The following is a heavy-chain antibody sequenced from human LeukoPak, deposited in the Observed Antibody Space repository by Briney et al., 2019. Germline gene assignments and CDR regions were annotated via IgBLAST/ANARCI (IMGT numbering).Heavy chain of an antibody. J-gene: IGHJ3*02. V-gene: IGHV1-2*02. CDR1: GYTFTGYY. CDR3: ARVMGGLVIAAFDI. Sequence: GASVKVSCKASGYTFTGYYMHWVRQAPGQGLEWMGWINPNSGGTNYAQKFQGRGTMTRDTSISTAYMELSRLRSDDTAVYYCARVMGGLVIAAFDIWGQGTMVTVSS. CDR2: INPNSGGT. D-gene: IGHD3-3*01.